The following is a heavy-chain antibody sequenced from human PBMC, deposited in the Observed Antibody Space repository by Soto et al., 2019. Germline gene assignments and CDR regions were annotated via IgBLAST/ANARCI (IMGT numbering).Heavy chain of an antibody. V-gene: IGHV1-18*04. J-gene: IGHJ4*02. CDR1: GYTFTSYG. Sequence: QVPLVQSGAEVKKPGASVKVSCKASGYTFTSYGISWVRQAPGQGLEWMGWISAYNGNTNYAQKLQGRVTMTTDTSTSTAYMELRSLRSDDTAVYYCAREVPPRNDFWSGYGLDYWGQGTLVTVSS. CDR2: ISAYNGNT. D-gene: IGHD3-3*01. CDR3: AREVPPRNDFWSGYGLDY.